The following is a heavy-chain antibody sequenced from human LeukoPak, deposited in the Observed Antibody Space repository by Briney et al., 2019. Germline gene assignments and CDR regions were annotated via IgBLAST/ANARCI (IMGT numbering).Heavy chain of an antibody. CDR1: GYTFTSNY. J-gene: IGHJ4*02. V-gene: IGHV1-46*01. D-gene: IGHD2-15*01. CDR2: INPSGGST. Sequence: ASVKVSCKAFGYTFTSNYMHWVRQAPGQGLEWMGIINPSGGSTSYAQKFQGRVTMTRDMSTSTVYMELSSLRSEDTAVYYCARDRGVYCSGGSCYSGYFDYWGQGTLVTVSS. CDR3: ARDRGVYCSGGSCYSGYFDY.